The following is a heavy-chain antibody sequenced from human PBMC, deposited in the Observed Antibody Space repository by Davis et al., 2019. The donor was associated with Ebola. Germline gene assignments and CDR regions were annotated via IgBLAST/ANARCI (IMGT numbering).Heavy chain of an antibody. V-gene: IGHV5-51*01. Sequence: GESLKISCKGSGYSFVDYWIGWVRQMPGQRPEWMGIIYPGDSDTTYSPSFQGQVTISADKSTTTAYLQWSSLKVSDSAIYYCARGVTVVRGVIPWFDPWGRGTLVTVSS. CDR1: GYSFVDYW. CDR3: ARGVTVVRGVIPWFDP. J-gene: IGHJ5*02. CDR2: IYPGDSDT. D-gene: IGHD3-10*01.